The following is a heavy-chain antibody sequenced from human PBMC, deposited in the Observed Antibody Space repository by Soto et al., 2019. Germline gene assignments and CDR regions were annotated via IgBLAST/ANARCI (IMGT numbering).Heavy chain of an antibody. Sequence: GGSLRLSCAASGFTFSSYAMSWVRQAPGKGLEWVSAISGSGGSTYYADSVKGRFTISRDNSKNTLYLQMNSLRAEDTAVYYCAKLPILLWFEETNALDYWGQGTLVTVSS. CDR1: GFTFSSYA. CDR2: ISGSGGST. V-gene: IGHV3-23*01. CDR3: AKLPILLWFEETNALDY. D-gene: IGHD3-10*01. J-gene: IGHJ4*02.